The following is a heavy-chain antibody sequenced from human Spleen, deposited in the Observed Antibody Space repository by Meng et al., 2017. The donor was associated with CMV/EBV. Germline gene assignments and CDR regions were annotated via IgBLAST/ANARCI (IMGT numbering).Heavy chain of an antibody. V-gene: IGHV1-2*02. CDR2: INPITGGA. CDR1: GYTFTGYY. Sequence: ASVKVSCKASGYTFTGYYMHWVRQAPGQGLEWMAWINPITGGANSAQKFQGRVTLTRDASIDTVYMELTSLTSDDTGVYYCVRDLTGYCTGNTCYKPWFDPWGQGTLVTVSS. J-gene: IGHJ5*02. D-gene: IGHD2-8*02. CDR3: VRDLTGYCTGNTCYKPWFDP.